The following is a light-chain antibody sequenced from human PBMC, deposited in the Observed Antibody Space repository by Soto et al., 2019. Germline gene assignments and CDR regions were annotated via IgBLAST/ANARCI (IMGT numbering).Light chain of an antibody. CDR1: QSVSDSY. J-gene: IGKJ2*01. CDR2: ATS. Sequence: ENVLTQSPGTLSLSPGERATLFCRASQSVSDSYLAWYQQKPGQTPRLLIYATSGRATGIPDRFSGSGSGTDFTLTISRVEPEDFAVYYCQQYVTSPPMYTFGQGTKLEIK. V-gene: IGKV3-20*01. CDR3: QQYVTSPPMYT.